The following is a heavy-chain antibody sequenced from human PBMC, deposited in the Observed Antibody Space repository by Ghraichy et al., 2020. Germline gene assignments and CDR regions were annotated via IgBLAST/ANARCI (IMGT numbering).Heavy chain of an antibody. CDR1: GGSISSSNW. V-gene: IGHV4-4*02. CDR2: IYHSGST. D-gene: IGHD6-6*01. Sequence: SETLSLTCAVSGGSISSSNWWSWVRQPPGKGLEWIGEIYHSGSTNYNPSLKSRVTMSVDKSKSQFSLRLNSVTAADTAVYYCARYSTSQPSYYYGMDVWGQGTTVTVSS. CDR3: ARYSTSQPSYYYGMDV. J-gene: IGHJ6*02.